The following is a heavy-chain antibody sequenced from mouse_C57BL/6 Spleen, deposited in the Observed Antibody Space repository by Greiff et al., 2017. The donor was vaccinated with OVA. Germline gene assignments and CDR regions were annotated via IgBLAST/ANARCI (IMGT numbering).Heavy chain of an antibody. V-gene: IGHV1-55*01. CDR1: GYTFTSYW. Sequence: QVQLQQPGAELVKPGASVKMSCKASGYTFTSYWITWVKQRPGQGLEWIGDIYPGSGSTNYNEKFKSKATLTVDTSSSTAYMQLSSLTSEDSAVYYCARSIITTAYYAMDDWGQGTSVTVSS. CDR2: IYPGSGST. CDR3: ARSIITTAYYAMDD. J-gene: IGHJ4*01. D-gene: IGHD1-1*01.